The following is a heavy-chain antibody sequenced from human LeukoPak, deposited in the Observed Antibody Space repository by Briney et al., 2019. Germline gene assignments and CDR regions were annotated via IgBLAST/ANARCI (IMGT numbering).Heavy chain of an antibody. CDR3: ARQFDYFDASGYYLTTDYAMDV. Sequence: SETLSLTCTVSGDSISSSPYYWGWIRQPPGKGLEWIGSIYYSGSTFYNPSLKSRVTISVDTSMNHFSLKLSSVTAADTAVYYCARQFDYFDASGYYLTTDYAMDVWGPGTTVTVSS. J-gene: IGHJ6*02. V-gene: IGHV4-39*01. CDR1: GDSISSSPYY. CDR2: IYYSGST. D-gene: IGHD3-22*01.